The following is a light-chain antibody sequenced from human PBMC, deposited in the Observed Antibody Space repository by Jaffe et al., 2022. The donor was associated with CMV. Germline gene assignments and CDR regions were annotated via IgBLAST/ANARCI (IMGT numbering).Light chain of an antibody. CDR1: QSILYSSNNRNY. CDR3: QQYYSTPWS. J-gene: IGKJ1*01. V-gene: IGKV4-1*01. Sequence: DIVLTQSPDSLAVSLGERAAINCKSSQSILYSSNNRNYLAWYQQKPGQSPKLLITWASTREPGVPDRFSGSGSGTDFTLTISSLQAEDVAVYFCQQYYSTPWSFGQGTKVEVK. CDR2: WAS.